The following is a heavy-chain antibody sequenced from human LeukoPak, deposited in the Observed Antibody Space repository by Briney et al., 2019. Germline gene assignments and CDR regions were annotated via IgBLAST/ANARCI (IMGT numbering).Heavy chain of an antibody. CDR2: INHSGST. CDR1: GGSFSGYY. D-gene: IGHD6-19*01. V-gene: IGHV4-34*01. CDR3: ASGGWYRGY. J-gene: IGHJ4*02. Sequence: KASETLSLTCAVYGGSFSGYYWTWIRQPPGKGLEWIGEINHSGSTNYNPSLKSRVTISVDTSKNQFSLKLSSVTAADTAVHYCASGGWYRGYWGQGTLVTVSS.